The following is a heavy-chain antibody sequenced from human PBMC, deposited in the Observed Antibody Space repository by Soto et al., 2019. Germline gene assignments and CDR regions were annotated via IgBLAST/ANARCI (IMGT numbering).Heavy chain of an antibody. CDR3: ARVVQGRYCFDY. J-gene: IGHJ4*01. D-gene: IGHD3-16*02. Sequence: EVHLVESGGGSVQPGGSLKLSCAGSGFAFSSYCIHWVRQVPGKGLVWVSLINGDGSNTSYADSVRGRFTISRDNSKDTLYRQRISLRAEDSALYHCARVVQGRYCFDYWGHGTLVTVSS. CDR2: INGDGSNT. CDR1: GFAFSSYC. V-gene: IGHV3-74*01.